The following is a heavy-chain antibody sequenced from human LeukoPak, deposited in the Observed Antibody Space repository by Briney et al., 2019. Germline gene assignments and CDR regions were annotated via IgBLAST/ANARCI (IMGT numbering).Heavy chain of an antibody. CDR1: GGSFSGYY. CDR2: INHSGST. J-gene: IGHJ3*02. D-gene: IGHD5-24*01. Sequence: NPSETLSLTCAVYGGSFSGYYWSWIRQPPGKGLEWIGEINHSGSTNYNPSLKSRVTISVDTSKNQFSLKLSSVTAADTAVYYCARGGGVQLNDAFDIWGQGTMVTVSS. CDR3: ARGGGVQLNDAFDI. V-gene: IGHV4-34*01.